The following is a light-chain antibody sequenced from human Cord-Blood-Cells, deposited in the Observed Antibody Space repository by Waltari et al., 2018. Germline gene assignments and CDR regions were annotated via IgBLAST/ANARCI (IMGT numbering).Light chain of an antibody. CDR3: LLSYSGALYV. J-gene: IGLJ1*01. Sequence: QAVVTQEPSLTVSPGGTVTLTCGSSTGAVTSGHYPYWFQQKPGQAPRTLIYDTSNKHSWTPARFSGSLLGGKAALTLSGAQPEDEAAYYCLLSYSGALYVFGTGTKVTVL. V-gene: IGLV7-46*01. CDR1: TGAVTSGHY. CDR2: DTS.